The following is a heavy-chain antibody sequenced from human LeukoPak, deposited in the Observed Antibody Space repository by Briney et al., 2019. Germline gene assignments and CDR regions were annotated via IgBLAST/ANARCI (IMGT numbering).Heavy chain of an antibody. CDR1: GGTFSSYT. Sequence: GASVEVSCKASGGTFSSYTISWVRQAPGQGLEWMGRIIPILGIANYARKFQGRVTITADKSTSTAYMELSSLRSEDTAVYYCAISSSSTSYSGWFDPWGQGTLVTVSS. V-gene: IGHV1-69*02. CDR3: AISSSSTSYSGWFDP. D-gene: IGHD2-2*01. CDR2: IIPILGIA. J-gene: IGHJ5*02.